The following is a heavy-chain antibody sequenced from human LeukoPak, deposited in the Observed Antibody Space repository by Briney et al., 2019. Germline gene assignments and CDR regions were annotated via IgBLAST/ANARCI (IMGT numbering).Heavy chain of an antibody. J-gene: IGHJ4*02. CDR3: ARDYGGSSPFDY. CDR2: ISSSDSTI. CDR1: GFTFGSYE. D-gene: IGHD4-23*01. Sequence: QAGGSLRLSCAASGFTFGSYEMHWVRQAPGKGLEWVSYISSSDSTIYYADSVKGRFTISGDNAKNSLYLQMNSLRAEDTAVYYCARDYGGSSPFDYWGQGTLVAVSS. V-gene: IGHV3-48*03.